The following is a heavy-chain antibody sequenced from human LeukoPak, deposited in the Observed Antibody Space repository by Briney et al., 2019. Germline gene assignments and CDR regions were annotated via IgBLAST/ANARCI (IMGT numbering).Heavy chain of an antibody. Sequence: SETLSLTCTVSGGSISSYYWSWIRQPPGKGLEWIGYIYYSGSTNYNPPLKSRVTISVDTSKNQFSLKLSSVTAADTAVYYCARATAITMVRGVRSDAFDIWGQGTMVTVSS. V-gene: IGHV4-59*01. CDR2: IYYSGST. CDR1: GGSISSYY. CDR3: ARATAITMVRGVRSDAFDI. D-gene: IGHD3-10*01. J-gene: IGHJ3*02.